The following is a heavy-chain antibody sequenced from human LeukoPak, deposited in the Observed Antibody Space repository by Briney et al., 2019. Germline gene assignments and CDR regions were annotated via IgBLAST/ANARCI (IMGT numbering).Heavy chain of an antibody. CDR3: ARVSYYGSGSYP. CDR2: MNPSSGNT. Sequence: ASVKVSCKASGYTFTSYDINWVRQATGQGLEWMGWMNPSSGNTGYAQKFQGRVTMTRNTSISTAYMELSSLRSEDTAVYYCARVSYYGSGSYPWGQGTLVTVSS. CDR1: GYTFTSYD. V-gene: IGHV1-8*01. J-gene: IGHJ5*02. D-gene: IGHD3-10*01.